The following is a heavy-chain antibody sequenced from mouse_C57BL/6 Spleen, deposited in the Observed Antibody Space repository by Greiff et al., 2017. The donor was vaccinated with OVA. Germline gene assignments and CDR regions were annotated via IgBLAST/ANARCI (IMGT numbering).Heavy chain of an antibody. D-gene: IGHD1-1*01. CDR2: IDPENGDT. Sequence: EVQLQQSGAELVRPGASVKLSCTASGFNIKDDYMHWVQQRPEQGLEWIGWIDPENGDTGYASKFPGKATITADTSSNKAFLQLTSLTSEYTAVYYCTTYYYGSSYDYSMDYWGQGTSVTVSS. CDR1: GFNIKDDY. CDR3: TTYYYGSSYDYSMDY. V-gene: IGHV14-4*01. J-gene: IGHJ4*01.